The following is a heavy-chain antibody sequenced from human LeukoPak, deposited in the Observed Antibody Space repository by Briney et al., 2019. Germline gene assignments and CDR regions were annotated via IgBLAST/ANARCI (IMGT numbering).Heavy chain of an antibody. CDR3: ARGSGSFDY. CDR2: VYYSGST. CDR1: GGSISSFY. V-gene: IGHV4-59*08. J-gene: IGHJ4*02. Sequence: SETLSLTCTVAGGSISSFYWSWIRQSPGKGLEWIGYVYYSGSTDYNPSLKSRVAISVDTSEISLRLSSVTAAGTAVYYCARGSGSFDYWGQGTLVTVSS. D-gene: IGHD6-19*01.